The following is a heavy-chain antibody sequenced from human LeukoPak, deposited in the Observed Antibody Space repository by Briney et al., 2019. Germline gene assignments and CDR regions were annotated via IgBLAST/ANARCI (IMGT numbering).Heavy chain of an antibody. Sequence: SETLSLTCTVSGGSISSYYWSWIRQPPGKGLEWIGYIYYSGSTNYNPSLKSRVTIPVDTSKNQFSLKLSSVTAADTAVYYCARAYYYDSSGYYRADAFDIWGQGTMVTVSS. CDR2: IYYSGST. D-gene: IGHD3-22*01. J-gene: IGHJ3*02. CDR3: ARAYYYDSSGYYRADAFDI. V-gene: IGHV4-59*01. CDR1: GGSISSYY.